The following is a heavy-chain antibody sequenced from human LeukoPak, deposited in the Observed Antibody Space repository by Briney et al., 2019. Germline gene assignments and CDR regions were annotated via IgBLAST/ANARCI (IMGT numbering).Heavy chain of an antibody. J-gene: IGHJ4*02. V-gene: IGHV1-2*02. CDR2: INPNRGGT. CDR1: GYTFTDYY. CDR3: ARTSWQYCSITTCFLTDC. Sequence: ASVKVSCKASGYTFTDYYIHWVRQAPGQGLQLMGWINPNRGGTSYAQKFQGRVTMTTDTSISTAYMELSSLSSDDSAVYYCARTSWQYCSITTCFLTDCWGQGTLVTVSS. D-gene: IGHD2-2*01.